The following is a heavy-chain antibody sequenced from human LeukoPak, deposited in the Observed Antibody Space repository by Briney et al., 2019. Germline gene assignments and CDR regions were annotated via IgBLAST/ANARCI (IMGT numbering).Heavy chain of an antibody. D-gene: IGHD2-21*02. J-gene: IGHJ3*02. Sequence: PSQTLSLTCAVYGGSFSGYYWSWIRQPPGKGLEWIGEINHSGSTNYNPSLKSRVTISVDTSKNQFSLKLSSVTAADTAVYYCASNCGGDCSSSYDDAFDIWGQGTMVTVSS. V-gene: IGHV4-34*01. CDR2: INHSGST. CDR3: ASNCGGDCSSSYDDAFDI. CDR1: GGSFSGYY.